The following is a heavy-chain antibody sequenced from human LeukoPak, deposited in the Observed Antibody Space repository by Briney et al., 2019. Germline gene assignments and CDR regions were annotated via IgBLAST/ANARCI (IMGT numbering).Heavy chain of an antibody. J-gene: IGHJ6*03. CDR2: IHSDGSST. CDR3: ARGGVGSGSYYYYYMDV. V-gene: IGHV3-74*01. CDR1: GFTFSSYW. Sequence: GGSLRLSCAASGFTFSSYWMHRVRQAPGKGLVWVSRIHSDGSSTNYADSVKGRFTISRDNTKNTLYLQMNSLRAEDTAVYYCARGGVGSGSYYYYYMDVWGKGTTVTVSS. D-gene: IGHD3-10*01.